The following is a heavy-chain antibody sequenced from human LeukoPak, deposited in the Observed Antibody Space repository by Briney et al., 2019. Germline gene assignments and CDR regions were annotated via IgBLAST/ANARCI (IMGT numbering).Heavy chain of an antibody. D-gene: IGHD6-19*01. CDR2: MNPNSGNT. CDR1: GYTFTSYD. J-gene: IGHJ4*02. V-gene: IGHV1-8*03. Sequence: ASVKVSCKASGYTFTSYDINWVRQATGQGLEWMGWMNPNSGNTGYAQKFQGRVTITRNTSISTAHMELSSLRSEDTAVYYCARFSVAGTDDYWGQGTLVTVSS. CDR3: ARFSVAGTDDY.